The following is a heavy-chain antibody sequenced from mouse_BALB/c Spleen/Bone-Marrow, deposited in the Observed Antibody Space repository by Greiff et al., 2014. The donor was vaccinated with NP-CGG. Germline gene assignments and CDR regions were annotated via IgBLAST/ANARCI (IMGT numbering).Heavy chain of an antibody. D-gene: IGHD5-1*01. J-gene: IGHJ2*01. CDR2: IRNKPNGYTT. CDR3: ARDYSGYFGF. CDR1: GFTFTDYF. V-gene: IGHV7-3*02. Sequence: DVHLVESGGGLVQPGGSLRLSCTTSGFTFTDYFMTWVRQPPGKALEWLGFIRNKPNGYTTEYNPSVKGRFTISRDNSQGILYLQMNTLRAEDSAIYYCARDYSGYFGFWGQGTTLTVSS.